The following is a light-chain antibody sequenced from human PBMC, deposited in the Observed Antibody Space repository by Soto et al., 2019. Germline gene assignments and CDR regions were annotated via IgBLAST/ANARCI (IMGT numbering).Light chain of an antibody. CDR1: SSDVGGYNY. CDR2: EVS. Sequence: QSALTQPASVSGSPGQSITISCTGTSSDVGGYNYVSGYQQHPGKAPKVMIYEVSNRPSGVSNRFSGSKSGNTASLTISGLQAEDEADYYCSSYTSSNTWVFGGGTKLTVL. CDR3: SSYTSSNTWV. V-gene: IGLV2-14*01. J-gene: IGLJ3*02.